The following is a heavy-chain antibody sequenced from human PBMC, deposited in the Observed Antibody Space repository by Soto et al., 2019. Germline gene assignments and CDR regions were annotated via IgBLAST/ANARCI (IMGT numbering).Heavy chain of an antibody. D-gene: IGHD6-19*01. CDR2: ISYDGSNK. J-gene: IGHJ4*02. Sequence: QVQLVESGGGVVQPGRSLRLSCAASGFTFSSYGMHWVRQAPGKGLEWVAVISYDGSNKYYADSVKGRFTISRDNSKNTLYLQMNSLRAEDTAVYYCAKQQSSGWYGGYYFDYWGQGTLVTVSS. CDR1: GFTFSSYG. CDR3: AKQQSSGWYGGYYFDY. V-gene: IGHV3-30*18.